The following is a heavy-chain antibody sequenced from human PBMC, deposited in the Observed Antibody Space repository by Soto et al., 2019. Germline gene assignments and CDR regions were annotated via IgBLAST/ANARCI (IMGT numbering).Heavy chain of an antibody. CDR3: ARRSSGWYFDY. CDR2: ISGSGDST. V-gene: IGHV3-23*01. Sequence: EVQPLESGGGLVQPGGSLRLSCAASGFSFSSYAMNWVRQAPGKGLEWVSVISGSGDSTYYADSVKGRFTISRDNSKNTLYLQMISLRAEDTAVYYCARRSSGWYFDYWGQGTLVIVSS. J-gene: IGHJ4*02. D-gene: IGHD6-19*01. CDR1: GFSFSSYA.